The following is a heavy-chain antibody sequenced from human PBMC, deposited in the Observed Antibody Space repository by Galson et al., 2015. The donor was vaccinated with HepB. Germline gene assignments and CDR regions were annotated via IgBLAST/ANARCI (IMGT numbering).Heavy chain of an antibody. Sequence: SLRLSCEASGFTFSTYAMHWVGQAPGEGLDYVSAITGNGGSPYYANSVKVRFTLSSDTSKNTLYIQMDLLSAEDLAVYYCARGFCSGGSCYPDIYYYYGMDVWGQGTTVTVSS. CDR1: GFTFSTYA. CDR3: ARGFCSGGSCYPDIYYYYGMDV. CDR2: ITGNGGSP. J-gene: IGHJ6*02. D-gene: IGHD2-15*01. V-gene: IGHV3-64*01.